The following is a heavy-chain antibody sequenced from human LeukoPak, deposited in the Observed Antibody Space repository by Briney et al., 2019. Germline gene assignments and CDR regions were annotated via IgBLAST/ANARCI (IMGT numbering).Heavy chain of an antibody. D-gene: IGHD3-22*01. CDR2: INPSGGST. CDR3: ARDSRPSYDSSGYYYFDY. J-gene: IGHJ4*02. Sequence: GASVKVSCKASGYTFTSYYMHWVRQAPGQGLEWMGIINPSGGSTSYAQKFQGRVTMTRDTSTSIVYMELSSLRSEDTAVYYCARDSRPSYDSSGYYYFDYWGQGTLVTVSS. CDR1: GYTFTSYY. V-gene: IGHV1-46*01.